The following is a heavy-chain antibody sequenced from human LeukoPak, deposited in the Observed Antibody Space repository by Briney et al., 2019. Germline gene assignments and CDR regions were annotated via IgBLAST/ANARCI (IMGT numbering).Heavy chain of an antibody. Sequence: GGSLRLSCAVSGFTVSGDYMSWVRQAPGKGLEWVSSISSSSLSYIYYADSVKGRFTIFRDNAKNSLYLQMNSLRAEDTAVYYCARERETWIRLWHGPEPNDYWGQGTLVTVSS. V-gene: IGHV3-21*01. CDR3: ARERETWIRLWHGPEPNDY. CDR1: GFTVSGDY. D-gene: IGHD5-18*01. CDR2: ISSSSLSYI. J-gene: IGHJ4*02.